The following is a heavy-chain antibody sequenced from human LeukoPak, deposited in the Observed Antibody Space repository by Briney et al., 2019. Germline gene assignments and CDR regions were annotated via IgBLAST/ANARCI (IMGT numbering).Heavy chain of an antibody. Sequence: PSETLSLTCAVYGGSFSGYYWSWIRQPPGKGLEWIGSIYYRGTTYYNPSVKSRVAISVDTPKNQFSLKLGSVTAADTAVYYCARQGTVITPFDYWGQGTLVAVSS. CDR3: ARQGTVITPFDY. D-gene: IGHD4-17*01. J-gene: IGHJ4*02. CDR1: GGSFSGYY. V-gene: IGHV4-34*01. CDR2: IYYRGTT.